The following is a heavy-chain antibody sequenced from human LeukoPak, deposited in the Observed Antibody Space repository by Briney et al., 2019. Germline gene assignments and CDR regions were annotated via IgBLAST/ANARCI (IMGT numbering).Heavy chain of an antibody. D-gene: IGHD3/OR15-3a*01. CDR3: AKSMDYPPYYGMDV. J-gene: IGHJ6*02. CDR1: GFTFSSYG. CDR2: ISYDGSNK. Sequence: PGGSLRLSCAASGFTFSSYGMHWVRQATGKGLEWVAVISYDGSNKYYADSVKGRFTISRDNSKNTLYLQMNSLRAEDTAVYYCAKSMDYPPYYGMDVWGQGTTVTVSS. V-gene: IGHV3-30*18.